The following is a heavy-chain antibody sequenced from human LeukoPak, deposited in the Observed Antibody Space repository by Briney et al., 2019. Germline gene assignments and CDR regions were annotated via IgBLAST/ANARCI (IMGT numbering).Heavy chain of an antibody. CDR2: MNPNSGNT. CDR3: ASRYCTSGSCYSVDY. V-gene: IGHV1-8*03. CDR1: LYTFTSYD. Sequence: GASVKVSCKACLYTFTSYDINWVRQATGQGLEWMGWMNPNSGNTGYAQKFQGRVTITRNTSISTAYMELSSLRSEDTAVYYCASRYCTSGSCYSVDYWGQGTLVTVSS. D-gene: IGHD2-15*01. J-gene: IGHJ4*02.